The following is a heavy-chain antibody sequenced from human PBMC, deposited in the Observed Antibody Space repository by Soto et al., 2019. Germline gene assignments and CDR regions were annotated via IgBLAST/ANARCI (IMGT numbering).Heavy chain of an antibody. D-gene: IGHD6-25*01. CDR3: AKGGFFRQSEY. V-gene: IGHV3-23*01. Sequence: DGSLGLSGAASGFTFSRYAMSWFRQASGEGPEGVSAIKGRGGRPYYSSAVMGRFTISGDKSKDTLYLQKNSLRDEDTALYYCAKGGFFRQSEYWGQGTLVTVCS. J-gene: IGHJ4*02. CDR1: GFTFSRYA. CDR2: IKGRGGRP.